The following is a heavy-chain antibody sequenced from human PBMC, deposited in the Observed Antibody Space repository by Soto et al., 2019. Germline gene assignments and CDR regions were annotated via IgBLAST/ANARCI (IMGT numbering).Heavy chain of an antibody. CDR2: LSASGTNT. CDR3: ARRRAFTTGGYFDY. Sequence: GSLRLSCAASGFTFSNHAMSWVRQAPGKGLEWVSGLSASGTNTYYADSVKGRFTISRDNSQNILYLQMNSLRAEDTALYYCARRRAFTTGGYFDYWGQGTLVTVSS. J-gene: IGHJ4*02. D-gene: IGHD1-1*01. V-gene: IGHV3-23*01. CDR1: GFTFSNHA.